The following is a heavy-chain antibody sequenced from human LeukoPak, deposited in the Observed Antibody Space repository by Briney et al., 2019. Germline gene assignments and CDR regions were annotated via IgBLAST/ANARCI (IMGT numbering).Heavy chain of an antibody. V-gene: IGHV1-8*01. Sequence: GASVKVSCKASGYTFTSYDINWVRQATGQGLEWMGWMNPNSGNTGYAQKFQGRVTMTRNTSISTAYMELSSLRSEDAAVYYCARGPYTMARGVIDYWGQGTLVTVSS. D-gene: IGHD3-10*01. CDR3: ARGPYTMARGVIDY. J-gene: IGHJ4*02. CDR1: GYTFTSYD. CDR2: MNPNSGNT.